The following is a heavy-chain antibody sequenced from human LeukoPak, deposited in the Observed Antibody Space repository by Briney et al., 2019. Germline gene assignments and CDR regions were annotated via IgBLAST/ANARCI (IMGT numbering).Heavy chain of an antibody. CDR1: GFTFSSYG. J-gene: IGHJ4*02. CDR2: IWYDGSNK. Sequence: GRSLRLSCAASGFTFSSYGMHWVRQAPGKGLDWVAVIWYDGSNKYYADSVKGRFTISRDNSKNTLYLQMNSLRAEDTAVYYCAKGGDGYNYFDYWGQGTLVTVSS. V-gene: IGHV3-33*06. CDR3: AKGGDGYNYFDY. D-gene: IGHD5-24*01.